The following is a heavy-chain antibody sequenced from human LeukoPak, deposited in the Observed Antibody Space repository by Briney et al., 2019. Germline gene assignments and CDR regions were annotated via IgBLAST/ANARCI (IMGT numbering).Heavy chain of an antibody. Sequence: SQTLSLTCTVSGGSISSGSYYWSWIRQPAGKGLEWIGRFHTSGSTDYNPSLKSRVSISIDPSKNHFSLKLSSVTAADLSIYFCARGGVSDFDYWGQRTLVTVSS. CDR1: GGSISSGSYY. CDR2: FHTSGST. CDR3: ARGGVSDFDY. J-gene: IGHJ4*02. D-gene: IGHD3-10*01. V-gene: IGHV4-61*02.